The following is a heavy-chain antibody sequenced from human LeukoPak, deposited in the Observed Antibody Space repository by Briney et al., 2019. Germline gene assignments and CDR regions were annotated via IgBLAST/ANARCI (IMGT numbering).Heavy chain of an antibody. CDR1: GFTFISYA. J-gene: IGHJ6*03. V-gene: IGHV3-23*01. CDR3: ARAREYQLPIYYYYYYMDV. Sequence: GGSLRLSCAASGFTFISYAMSWVRQAPGKGLEWVSAISGSGGSTYYADSVKGRFTISRDNFKNTLYLQMNSLRAEDTAVYYCARAREYQLPIYYYYYYMDVWGKGTTVTVSS. CDR2: ISGSGGST. D-gene: IGHD2-2*01.